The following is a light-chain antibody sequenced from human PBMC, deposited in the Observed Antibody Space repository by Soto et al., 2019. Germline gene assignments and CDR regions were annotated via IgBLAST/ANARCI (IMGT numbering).Light chain of an antibody. J-gene: IGKJ2*01. CDR2: GAS. CDR3: QQYGRSPPFT. Sequence: EIVLTQSPGTLSLSPGERATLSCRASQSVSSSYIAWYQQNPGQAPRLLIYGASSRATGIPDRFSGSGSWTDFTLTISRLEPEDFAVYFCQQYGRSPPFTFGQGTKVEIK. V-gene: IGKV3-20*01. CDR1: QSVSSSY.